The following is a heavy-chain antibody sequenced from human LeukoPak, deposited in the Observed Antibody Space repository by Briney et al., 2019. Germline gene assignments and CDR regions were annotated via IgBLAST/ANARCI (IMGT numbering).Heavy chain of an antibody. Sequence: GGSLRLSCAASGFTFSRYSMNWARQAPGKGLEWVSSISCTSTYTYYADSVKGRFTISRDNAQNSLYLQMNSLRAEDTAVYYCVRDLEYSSSSVSGRSFDYWGQGTLVTVSS. CDR3: VRDLEYSSSSVSGRSFDY. V-gene: IGHV3-21*01. J-gene: IGHJ4*02. D-gene: IGHD6-6*01. CDR2: ISCTSTYT. CDR1: GFTFSRYS.